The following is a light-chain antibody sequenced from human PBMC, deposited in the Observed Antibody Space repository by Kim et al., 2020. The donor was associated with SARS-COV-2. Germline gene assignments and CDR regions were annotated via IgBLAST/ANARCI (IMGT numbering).Light chain of an antibody. CDR3: HQYNSWPRYA. CDR1: QIVGGN. CDR2: GAC. J-gene: IGKJ2*01. Sequence: PGGGATLSGRASQIVGGNLAWWRQRPGEAPGLRVYGACTRATGSPDRFRGGGCGTELALTISSLQSDDVAIDYCHQYNSWPRYAFGQGGKVEI. V-gene: IGKV3-15*01.